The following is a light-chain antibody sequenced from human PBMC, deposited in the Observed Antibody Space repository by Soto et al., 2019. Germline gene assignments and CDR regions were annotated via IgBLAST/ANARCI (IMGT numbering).Light chain of an antibody. CDR2: SAT. J-gene: IGKJ1*01. Sequence: AIQRTQSPTSLSASVGDRVIITGRASQDISKDLGWYQQKPGKAPKFLIYSATSTQSGVPSTFSGSGFGTAFTLTISSLQTEDFATYYCLQDQDYPRTFGQGTKVEF. CDR1: QDISKD. V-gene: IGKV1-6*01. CDR3: LQDQDYPRT.